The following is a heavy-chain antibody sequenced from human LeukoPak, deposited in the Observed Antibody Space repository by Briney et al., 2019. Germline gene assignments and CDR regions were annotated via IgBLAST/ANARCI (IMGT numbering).Heavy chain of an antibody. CDR3: ARPNGALDDAFDI. CDR1: GYTFTSYY. J-gene: IGHJ3*02. Sequence: GASVKVSCKASGYTFTSYYMHWVRQAPGQGLEWMGIINPSGGSTSYAQKFQGRVTMTRDMSTSTVYMELSSLRSEDTAVYYCARPNGALDDAFDIWAKGQWSPSLQ. CDR2: INPSGGST. V-gene: IGHV1-46*01. D-gene: IGHD1-26*01.